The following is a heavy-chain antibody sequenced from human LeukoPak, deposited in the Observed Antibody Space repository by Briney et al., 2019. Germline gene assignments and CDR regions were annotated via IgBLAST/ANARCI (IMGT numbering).Heavy chain of an antibody. CDR3: ARDGYCSGSTCYRFFDY. V-gene: IGHV3-7*03. CDR2: IKQDGSEK. CDR1: EFTFSNYW. D-gene: IGHD2-2*02. Sequence: PGGSLRLSCAASEFTFSNYWMSWVRQAPGKGLEWVANIKQDGSEKYYVDSVKGRLTISRDNAKNSLYLQMNSLRAEDTAVYYCARDGYCSGSTCYRFFDYWGQGTLVTVSS. J-gene: IGHJ4*02.